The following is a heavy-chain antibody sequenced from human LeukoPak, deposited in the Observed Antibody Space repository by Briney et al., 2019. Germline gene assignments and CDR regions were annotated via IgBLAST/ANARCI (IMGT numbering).Heavy chain of an antibody. CDR3: AKPPYSSSWIFDY. CDR1: GFSITNNY. CDR2: FYVGGAT. J-gene: IGHJ4*02. V-gene: IGHV3-53*01. D-gene: IGHD6-13*01. Sequence: PGGSLRLSCAVSGFSITNNYMSWVRQAPGKGLEWVSVFYVGGATYYADSVKGRFTISRDNSENTLYLQMKSLRAEDTAVYYCAKPPYSSSWIFDYWGQGTLVTVSS.